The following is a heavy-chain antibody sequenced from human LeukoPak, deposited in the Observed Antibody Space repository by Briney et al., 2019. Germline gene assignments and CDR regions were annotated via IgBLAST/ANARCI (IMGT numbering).Heavy chain of an antibody. Sequence: GGSLRLSCTASGFTFGDYAMSWFRQAPGKGLEWVGFIISKAYGGTTEYAASVKGRFTISRDDSKSIAYLQMNSLKTEDTAVYYCTRDGRFPGGYVDYWGQGTLVTVSS. CDR3: TRDGRFPGGYVDY. J-gene: IGHJ4*02. CDR1: GFTFGDYA. D-gene: IGHD1-26*01. V-gene: IGHV3-49*03. CDR2: IISKAYGGTT.